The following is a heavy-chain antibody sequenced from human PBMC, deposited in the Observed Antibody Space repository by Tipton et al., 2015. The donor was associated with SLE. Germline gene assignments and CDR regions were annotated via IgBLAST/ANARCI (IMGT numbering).Heavy chain of an antibody. Sequence: TLSLTCTVSNGSISSSNYYWGWLRQPPGKGLEWIGTTYYTGSAYYHPSLESRVAISVDTSKNQFSLKLSSVTAADTAIYYCARVVSFYDFWSGYSEWGQGTLVTVSS. CDR2: TYYTGSA. V-gene: IGHV4-39*07. J-gene: IGHJ4*02. CDR1: NGSISSSNYY. D-gene: IGHD3-3*01. CDR3: ARVVSFYDFWSGYSE.